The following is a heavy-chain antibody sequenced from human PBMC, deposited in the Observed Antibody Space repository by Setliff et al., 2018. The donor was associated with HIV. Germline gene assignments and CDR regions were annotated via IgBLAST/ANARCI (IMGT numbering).Heavy chain of an antibody. CDR1: GGSISSSNW. CDR3: ARAALLKLPLGYYYGMDV. V-gene: IGHV4-4*02. Sequence: KPSETLSLTCAVSGGSISSSNWWSWVRQPPGKGLEWIGEIYHSGSTNYNPSLKSRVTISVDKSKNHFSLKLSSVTAADTAVYYCARAALLKLPLGYYYGMDVWGQGTTVTVSS. J-gene: IGHJ6*02. D-gene: IGHD1-7*01. CDR2: IYHSGST.